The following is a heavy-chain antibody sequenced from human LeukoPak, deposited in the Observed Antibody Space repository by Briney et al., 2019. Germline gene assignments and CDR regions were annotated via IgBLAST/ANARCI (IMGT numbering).Heavy chain of an antibody. CDR3: ARVRLGYCSSTSCYYLDY. Sequence: GSLRLSCAASGFTFSSYTMNWVRQAPGKRLEWVSSISSSSDYINFADSVKGRVTISRDNAKNSLYLQMNSLRAEDTAVYYCARVRLGYCSSTSCYYLDYWGQGTLVTVSS. CDR1: GFTFSSYT. D-gene: IGHD2-2*01. V-gene: IGHV3-21*01. J-gene: IGHJ4*02. CDR2: ISSSSDYI.